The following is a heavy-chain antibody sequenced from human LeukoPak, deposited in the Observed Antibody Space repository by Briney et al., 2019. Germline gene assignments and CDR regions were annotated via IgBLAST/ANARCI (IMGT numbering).Heavy chain of an antibody. D-gene: IGHD3-10*01. CDR3: ARVAVRGVNVDY. V-gene: IGHV4-59*01. CDR1: GGSISSYY. CDR2: IYYSGST. J-gene: IGHJ4*02. Sequence: SETLSLTCTVSGGSISSYYWSWIRQPPGKGLEWIGYIYYSGSTNYNPSLKSRVTISVDTSKNQFSLKLSSVTAADTAVYYCARVAVRGVNVDYWGQGTLVTVSS.